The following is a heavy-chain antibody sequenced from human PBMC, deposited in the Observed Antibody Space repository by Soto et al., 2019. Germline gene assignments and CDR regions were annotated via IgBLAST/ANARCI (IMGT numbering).Heavy chain of an antibody. CDR3: ARGPRGVYGNDY. Sequence: EVQLVESGGGLVQPGGSLRLSCVASGFTFSSDWMHWVRQGAGKGLVWVSRINMDGSVTNYADSVKGRFTISRDNAKNTVYLQMNCLRVEDTAVYYCARGPRGVYGNDYWGQGALVTVSS. V-gene: IGHV3-74*01. D-gene: IGHD2-8*02. CDR2: INMDGSVT. CDR1: GFTFSSDW. J-gene: IGHJ4*02.